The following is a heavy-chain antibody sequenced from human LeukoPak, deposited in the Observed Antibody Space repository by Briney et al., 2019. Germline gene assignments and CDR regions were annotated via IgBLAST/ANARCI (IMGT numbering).Heavy chain of an antibody. Sequence: GASVRVSCKASGYTFTSYCISWVRQAPGQGLEWMGWISAYNGDTNYAQKLQGRVTMTTDTSTSTASMELRSLRSDDTAVYYCARIITIFGVVTTIDSWGHGNLVTVSS. D-gene: IGHD3-3*01. CDR2: ISAYNGDT. CDR1: GYTFTSYC. V-gene: IGHV1-18*01. J-gene: IGHJ5*01. CDR3: ARIITIFGVVTTIDS.